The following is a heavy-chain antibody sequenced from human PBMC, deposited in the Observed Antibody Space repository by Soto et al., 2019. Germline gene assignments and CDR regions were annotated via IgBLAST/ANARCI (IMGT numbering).Heavy chain of an antibody. V-gene: IGHV3-23*01. J-gene: IGHJ6*02. CDR3: AKSQRVVGDYSHYGMDF. Sequence: EVQLLESGGGLVQPGGSLRLSCAASGFTFSSYAMSWVRQAPGKGLEWVSGIGDSGGSTYYEDSVNGRFTIPRDNSMKTLYLQMNSLRAEDTAVCYGAKSQRVVGDYSHYGMDFGGQGTAVNVSS. D-gene: IGHD2-15*01. CDR1: GFTFSSYA. CDR2: IGDSGGST.